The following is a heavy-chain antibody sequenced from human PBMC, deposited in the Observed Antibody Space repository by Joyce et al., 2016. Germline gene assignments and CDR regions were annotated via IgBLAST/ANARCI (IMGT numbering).Heavy chain of an antibody. CDR2: SNPDESET. V-gene: IGHV5-51*01. CDR3: VRPMWGYYGSGTVAD. D-gene: IGHD3-10*01. Sequence: EVQLVQSGAEVNKPGESLKISCKGSGYSFTTYWIGWGRQMPGKVLEWVGVSNPDESETRYSPSFQGQVTIAADKSINTAYRQGNRLKASESAMYYCVRPMWGYYGSGTVADWGQGTLIVVSS. CDR1: GYSFTTYW. J-gene: IGHJ4*02.